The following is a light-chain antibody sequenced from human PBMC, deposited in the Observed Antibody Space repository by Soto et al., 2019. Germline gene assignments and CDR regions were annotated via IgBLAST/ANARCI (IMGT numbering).Light chain of an antibody. V-gene: IGKV3-11*01. CDR2: GAS. CDR3: QQRSNWPYLT. J-gene: IGKJ4*01. Sequence: EIVMTQSPATLSVSPGERATLSCRASQSVSSNLAWYQQQPGQAPRLLIYGASTRATGIPARFSGSGSGTNFTLTIASLEPDDFAVYYCQQRSNWPYLTFGGGTRV. CDR1: QSVSSN.